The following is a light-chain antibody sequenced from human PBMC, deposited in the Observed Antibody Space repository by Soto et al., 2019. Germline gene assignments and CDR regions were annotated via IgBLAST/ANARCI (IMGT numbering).Light chain of an antibody. J-gene: IGKJ4*01. V-gene: IGKV3-20*01. Sequence: EIVLTQSPGTLSLSPGERATLSCRASQSVTSSYLAWCQRKAVQAPRLLIYVASSRATGIPDRFSGSGSGTDFTLTISRLEPEDFAVYCCQQYGTSPLTFGGGTKVDMK. CDR3: QQYGTSPLT. CDR2: VAS. CDR1: QSVTSSY.